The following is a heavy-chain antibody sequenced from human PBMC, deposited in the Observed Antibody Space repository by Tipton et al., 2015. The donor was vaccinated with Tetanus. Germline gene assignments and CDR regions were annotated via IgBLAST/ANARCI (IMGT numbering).Heavy chain of an antibody. J-gene: IGHJ3*01. CDR3: ARYRRQWMVVYDAFAV. CDR1: GYTFTSYA. Sequence: QSGAEVKKPGASVKVSCQVSGYTFTSYAIHWVRQAPGQRLERLGGLTAGKGKTKYSPKFQGRVTFTADTPASTAHMELSSLRSEDTAVYYCARYRRQWMVVYDAFAVWGQGTTVIVSS. V-gene: IGHV1-3*01. D-gene: IGHD6-19*01. CDR2: LTAGKGKT.